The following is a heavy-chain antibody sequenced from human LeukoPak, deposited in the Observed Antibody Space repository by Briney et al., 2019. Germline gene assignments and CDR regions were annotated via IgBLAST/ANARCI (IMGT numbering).Heavy chain of an antibody. V-gene: IGHV4-59*11. CDR3: AREQGFYFDY. CDR1: GGSISSHY. Sequence: SETLSLTCTVSGGSISSHYWSWIRQPPGKGLEWIGYIYYSGSTNYNPSLKSRVTISVDTSKNRFSLKLSSVTAADTAVYYCAREQGFYFDYWGQGTLVTVSS. CDR2: IYYSGST. J-gene: IGHJ4*02.